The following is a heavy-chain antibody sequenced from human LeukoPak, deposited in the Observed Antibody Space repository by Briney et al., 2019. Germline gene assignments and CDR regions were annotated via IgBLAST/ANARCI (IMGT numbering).Heavy chain of an antibody. D-gene: IGHD2-2*02. Sequence: GGSLRLSCAASGFTFSSYSMNWVRQAPGKGLEWVSYISSSSSTIYYADSVKGRFTISRDNAKNSLYLQMNSLRAEDTAVYYFARDGPVYCSSTSCYSAFDIWGQGTMVTVSS. J-gene: IGHJ3*02. CDR1: GFTFSSYS. V-gene: IGHV3-48*01. CDR2: ISSSSSTI. CDR3: ARDGPVYCSSTSCYSAFDI.